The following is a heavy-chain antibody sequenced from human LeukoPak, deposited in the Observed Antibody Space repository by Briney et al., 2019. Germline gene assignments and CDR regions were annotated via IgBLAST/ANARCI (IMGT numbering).Heavy chain of an antibody. V-gene: IGHV3-7*01. CDR1: GFTFSSYW. J-gene: IGHJ4*02. CDR3: ARDPPRRYCSSTSCYFDY. Sequence: QSGGSLRLSRAASGFTFSSYWVSWVRQAPGKGLEWVANIKQDGSEKYYVDSVKGRFTISRDNAKNSLYLQMNSLRAEDTAVYYCARDPPRRYCSSTSCYFDYWGQGTLVTVSS. D-gene: IGHD2-2*01. CDR2: IKQDGSEK.